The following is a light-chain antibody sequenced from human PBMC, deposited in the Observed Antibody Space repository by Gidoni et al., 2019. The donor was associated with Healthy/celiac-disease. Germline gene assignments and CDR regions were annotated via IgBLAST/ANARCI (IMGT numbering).Light chain of an antibody. V-gene: IGKV1-39*01. J-gene: IGKJ1*01. CDR1: QSISKY. CDR2: IES. Sequence: DIEMTQSPSSLSASVGDRVTITCRSSQSISKYLNWYQQKPGKAPQLLIHIESNLQSGVPSRFNGSGSGTDVTLTISSLQPEDFATYYCQQSYSVPLWTFGQGTKVEIK. CDR3: QQSYSVPLWT.